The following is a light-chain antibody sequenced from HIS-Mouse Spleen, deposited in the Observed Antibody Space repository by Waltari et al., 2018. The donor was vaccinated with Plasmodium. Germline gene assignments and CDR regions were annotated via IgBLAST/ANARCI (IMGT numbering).Light chain of an antibody. CDR3: QAWDSSAAV. Sequence: SYELTQPPSVSVSPGQTASITCSGDKLGDKYACWYQRKPGQSPVLVIYQDSKRPSGMPGLFAGSNSENAATLTSGGTQAMDEADYYCQAWDSSAAVFGGGTKLTVL. J-gene: IGLJ3*02. V-gene: IGLV3-1*01. CDR1: KLGDKY. CDR2: QDS.